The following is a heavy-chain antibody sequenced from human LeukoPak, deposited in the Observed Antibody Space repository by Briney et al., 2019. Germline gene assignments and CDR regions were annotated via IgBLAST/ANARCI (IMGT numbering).Heavy chain of an antibody. CDR2: INPSGGST. CDR1: GYTFTSYY. D-gene: IGHD1-14*01. V-gene: IGHV1-46*01. J-gene: IGHJ6*03. CDR3: ARDQALTYYYYYYMDV. Sequence: PWASVKVSCKASGYTFTSYYMHWVRQAPGQGLEWMGIINPSGGSTSYAQKFQGRVTMTRDTSTSTVYMELSSLRSEDTAVYYCARDQALTYYYYYYMDVWGKGTTITVSS.